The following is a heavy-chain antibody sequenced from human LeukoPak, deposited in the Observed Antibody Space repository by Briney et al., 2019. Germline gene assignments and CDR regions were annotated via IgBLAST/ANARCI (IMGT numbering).Heavy chain of an antibody. CDR2: IY. Sequence: GESLKISCKGVGYSFTNYWIGRVRQMPGKGLEWMAIIYSPSFRGQVTISADKSISTAYLQWNSLRASDTAMYFCTRQGYSNRWDGIDYWGRGTLVTVSS. V-gene: IGHV5-51*01. D-gene: IGHD4-11*01. CDR1: GYSFTNYW. J-gene: IGHJ4*02. CDR3: TRQGYSNRWDGIDY.